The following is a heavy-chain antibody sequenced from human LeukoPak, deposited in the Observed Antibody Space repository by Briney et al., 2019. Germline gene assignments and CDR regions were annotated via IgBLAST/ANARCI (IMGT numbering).Heavy chain of an antibody. Sequence: SETLSLTCTVSGGSISSSSYYWGWIRQPPGKGLEWIGSIYYSGSTYYNPSLKSRVTISVDTSKNQFSLKLSSVTAADTAVYYCARAVPYYYDSSGYYYGPSFFDYWGQGTLVTVSS. CDR3: ARAVPYYYDSSGYYYGPSFFDY. CDR1: GGSISSSSYY. D-gene: IGHD3-22*01. CDR2: IYYSGST. J-gene: IGHJ4*02. V-gene: IGHV4-39*07.